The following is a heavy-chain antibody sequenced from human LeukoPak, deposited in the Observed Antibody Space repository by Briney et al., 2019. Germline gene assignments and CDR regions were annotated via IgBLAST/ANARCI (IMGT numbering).Heavy chain of an antibody. J-gene: IGHJ6*02. D-gene: IGHD3-16*02. Sequence: GRSLRLSCAASGFTFSSYAMHWVRQAPYKGLEWVAVISYHGSNKFYADSVKGRFTISRDISNNTVYLQMNTLGAEDTAVYYCAREYDYVWGSYRYDSYYYGMDVWGQGTTVTVSS. CDR3: AREYDYVWGSYRYDSYYYGMDV. V-gene: IGHV3-30-3*01. CDR2: ISYHGSNK. CDR1: GFTFSSYA.